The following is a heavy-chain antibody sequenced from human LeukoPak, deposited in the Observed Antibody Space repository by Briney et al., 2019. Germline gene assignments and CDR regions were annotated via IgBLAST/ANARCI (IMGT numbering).Heavy chain of an antibody. J-gene: IGHJ6*03. D-gene: IGHD2-21*02. Sequence: GASVKVSCKASHYTFTIYGISWVRQAPGQGLEWVGWISPYSGNTNSAQKLQGRVTMTTDTSTSTAYMELRSLRSDDTAVYYCARDPGVTSYYMDVWGKGTTVTVSS. CDR1: HYTFTIYG. V-gene: IGHV1-18*01. CDR2: ISPYSGNT. CDR3: ARDPGVTSYYMDV.